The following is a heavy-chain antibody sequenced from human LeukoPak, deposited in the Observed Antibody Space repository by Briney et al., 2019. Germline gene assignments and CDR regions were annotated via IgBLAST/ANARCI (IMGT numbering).Heavy chain of an antibody. Sequence: GGSLRLSCAASGFTFSSYEMNWVRQAPGKGLEWVSYISSSASTIYYADSVKGRFTISRDNAKNSLYLQMNSLRAEDTAVYYCARHSSGWYGGIDYWGQGTLVTVSS. V-gene: IGHV3-48*03. CDR3: ARHSSGWYGGIDY. CDR2: ISSSASTI. D-gene: IGHD6-19*01. CDR1: GFTFSSYE. J-gene: IGHJ4*02.